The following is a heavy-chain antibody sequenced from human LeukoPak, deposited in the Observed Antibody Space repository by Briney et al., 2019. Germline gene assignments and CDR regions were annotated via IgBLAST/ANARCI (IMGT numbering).Heavy chain of an antibody. CDR2: ISSSGGAT. Sequence: PGGSLRLSCASSGFTFSSYEMNWVRQAPGKGLEWVSHISSSGGATYYADSVKGRFTISRDNAMTSLYLQMNSLRAEDTAVYYCARRYCSSTSCTLDYWGQGTPVTVSS. V-gene: IGHV3-48*03. CDR3: ARRYCSSTSCTLDY. CDR1: GFTFSSYE. J-gene: IGHJ4*02. D-gene: IGHD2-2*01.